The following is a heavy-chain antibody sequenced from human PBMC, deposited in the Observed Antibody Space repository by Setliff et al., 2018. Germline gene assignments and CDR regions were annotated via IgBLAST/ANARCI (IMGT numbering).Heavy chain of an antibody. V-gene: IGHV4-34*01. CDR2: INHSGST. CDR3: TRGPDGYTYQGAFDI. Sequence: SETLSLTCAVYGGSFSGYYWSWTRQPPGKGLEWIGEINHSGSTNYNPSLKSRVTISVDTSKNQFSLKLSSVTAADTAVYYCTRGPDGYTYQGAFDIWGQGTMVTVSS. D-gene: IGHD5-12*01. J-gene: IGHJ3*02. CDR1: GGSFSGYY.